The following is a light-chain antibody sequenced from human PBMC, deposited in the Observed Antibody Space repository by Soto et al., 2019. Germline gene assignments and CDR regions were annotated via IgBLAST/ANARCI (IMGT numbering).Light chain of an antibody. CDR3: QQYDSWPPFT. CDR2: GAS. J-gene: IGKJ2*01. Sequence: EVVMTQSPATLSVSPGERATLSCRASQSVSNNLAWYLQKPGQAPRLLIYGASTRATGIPARFSGSGSGAEFTLTISSLQSEDFALYYCQQYDSWPPFTFGQGTKLEI. V-gene: IGKV3-15*01. CDR1: QSVSNN.